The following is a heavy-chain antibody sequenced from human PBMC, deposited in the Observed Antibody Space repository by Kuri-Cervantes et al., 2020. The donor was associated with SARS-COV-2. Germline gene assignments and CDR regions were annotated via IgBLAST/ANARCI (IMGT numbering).Heavy chain of an antibody. CDR3: AKVRWGGSYQHYYYYYYMDV. D-gene: IGHD1-26*01. CDR2: ISGSGGST. V-gene: IGHV3-23*01. J-gene: IGHJ6*03. Sequence: LSLTCAASGFTFSSYAMSWVRQAPGKGLEWVSAISGSGGSTYYADSVKGRFTISRDNSKNTLYLQMNSLRAEDTAVYYCAKVRWGGSYQHYYYYYYMDVWGKGTTVTVSS. CDR1: GFTFSSYA.